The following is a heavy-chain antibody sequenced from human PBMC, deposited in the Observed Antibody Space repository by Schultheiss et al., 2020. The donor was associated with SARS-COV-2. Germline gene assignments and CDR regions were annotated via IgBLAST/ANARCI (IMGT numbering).Heavy chain of an antibody. CDR1: GGSISSGDYY. V-gene: IGHV4-39*01. J-gene: IGHJ6*02. D-gene: IGHD2-21*02. Sequence: SQTLSLTCTVSGGSISSGDYYWSWIRQPPGKGLEWIGSIYYSGSTYYNPSLKSRVTISVDTSKNQFSLKLSSVTAADTAVYYCARGGGFVVVTAIHYYYYGMDVWGQGTTVTVSS. CDR3: ARGGGFVVVTAIHYYYYGMDV. CDR2: IYYSGST.